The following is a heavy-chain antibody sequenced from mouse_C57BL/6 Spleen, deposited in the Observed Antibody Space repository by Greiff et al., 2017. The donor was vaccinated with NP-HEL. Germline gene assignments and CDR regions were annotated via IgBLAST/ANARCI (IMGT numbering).Heavy chain of an antibody. Sequence: EVMLVESGEGLVKPGGSLKLSCAASGFTFSSYAMSWVRQTPEKRLEWVAYISSGGDYIYYADTVKGRFTISRDNARNALYLQMSSLKSEDTAMYYCTRDYYGTGVAYWGQGTLVTVSA. V-gene: IGHV5-9-1*02. CDR1: GFTFSSYA. CDR3: TRDYYGTGVAY. CDR2: ISSGGDYI. D-gene: IGHD1-1*01. J-gene: IGHJ3*01.